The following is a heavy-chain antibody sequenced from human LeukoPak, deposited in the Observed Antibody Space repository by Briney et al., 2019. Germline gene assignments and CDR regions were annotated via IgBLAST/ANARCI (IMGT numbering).Heavy chain of an antibody. CDR2: IYHSGST. CDR1: GYSISSGYY. Sequence: PSETLSLTCAVSGYSISSGYYWGWIRPPPGKGLEWIGSIYHSGSTYYNPSLKRGVTISGETSKNQFSVKLSTVTAADTAVYYCASLPGYSYGTGIDYWGQGTLVTVSS. CDR3: ASLPGYSYGTGIDY. V-gene: IGHV4-38-2*01. J-gene: IGHJ4*02. D-gene: IGHD5-18*01.